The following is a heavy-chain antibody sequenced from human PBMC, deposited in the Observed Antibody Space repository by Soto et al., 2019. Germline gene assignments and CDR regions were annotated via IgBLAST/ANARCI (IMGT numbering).Heavy chain of an antibody. D-gene: IGHD3-10*01. CDR1: GFTFTNYA. CDR3: EKWGRPYGVGSYFDH. Sequence: EVQLLESGGGLVQPGESLRLSCAASGFTFTNYAMDWVRQAPGKGLEWVSTIGENPDIRHYADSLKGRFTVSRDNSRNTIYLQINSLRAEDTAVYYCEKWGRPYGVGSYFDHWGQGAQVTVSS. J-gene: IGHJ4*02. V-gene: IGHV3-23*01. CDR2: IGENPDIR.